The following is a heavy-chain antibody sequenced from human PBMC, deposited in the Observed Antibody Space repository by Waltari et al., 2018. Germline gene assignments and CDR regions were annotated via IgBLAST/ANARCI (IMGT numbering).Heavy chain of an antibody. CDR1: GYTFTRYD. J-gene: IGHJ6*02. Sequence: QVQLVQSGAEVKKPGASVKVSCKASGYTFTRYDTNWVRQANGQGLEWMGWMNPNSGNTGYAQKFQGRVTMTRNTSISTAYMELSSLRSEDTAVYYCAAEGVYSNLHYYYGMDVWGQGTTVTVSS. CDR2: MNPNSGNT. D-gene: IGHD4-4*01. CDR3: AAEGVYSNLHYYYGMDV. V-gene: IGHV1-8*01.